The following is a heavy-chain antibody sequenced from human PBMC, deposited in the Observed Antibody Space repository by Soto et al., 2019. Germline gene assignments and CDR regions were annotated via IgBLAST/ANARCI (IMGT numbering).Heavy chain of an antibody. J-gene: IGHJ4*02. D-gene: IGHD6-13*01. CDR3: ATDLNSMVAAEYYLYY. Sequence: QLQLRQSGAEVKKPGASLKVSCKVSGYTLSELSMHWVRQAAGKGLEWMGGFDPEAREIVYGQNLQGRATMTEDRSTDTAYLQLSSLTSEDTAVYYCATDLNSMVAAEYYLYYWGQGTAVTVSS. CDR2: FDPEAREI. CDR1: GYTLSELS. V-gene: IGHV1-24*01.